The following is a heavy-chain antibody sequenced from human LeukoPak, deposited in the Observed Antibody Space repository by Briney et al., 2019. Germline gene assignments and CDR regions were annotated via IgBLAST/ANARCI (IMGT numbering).Heavy chain of an antibody. V-gene: IGHV4-31*03. CDR3: ARTPSQYFDY. CDR1: GGSISSGGYY. J-gene: IGHJ4*02. CDR2: IYYSGSI. D-gene: IGHD2-15*01. Sequence: PSQTLSLTCTVSGGSISSGGYYWSWIRQHPGKGLEWIGYIYYSGSIYYNPSLKSRVTISADTSKNQFSLKLSSVTAADTAVYYCARTPSQYFDYWGQGTLVTVSS.